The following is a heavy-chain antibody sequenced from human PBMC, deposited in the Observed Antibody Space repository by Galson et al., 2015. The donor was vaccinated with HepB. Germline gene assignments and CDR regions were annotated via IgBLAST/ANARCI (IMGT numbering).Heavy chain of an antibody. Sequence: SLRLSCAASGFTFSSYWMSWVRQAPGKGLEWVANIKQDGSEKYYVDSVKGRFTISRDNAKNSLYLQMNSLRAEDTAVYYCARRIAAAGILGYGMDVWGQGTTVTVSS. CDR3: ARRIAAAGILGYGMDV. J-gene: IGHJ6*02. CDR1: GFTFSSYW. CDR2: IKQDGSEK. D-gene: IGHD6-13*01. V-gene: IGHV3-7*03.